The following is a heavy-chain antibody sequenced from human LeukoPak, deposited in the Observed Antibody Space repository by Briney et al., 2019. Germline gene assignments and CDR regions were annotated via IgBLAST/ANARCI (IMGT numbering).Heavy chain of an antibody. CDR2: IYHSGST. CDR3: ARQTGSGLFILP. Sequence: SGTLSLTCAVSGGSISSSNWWSWVRQPPGKGLEWIGEIYHSGSTNYNPSLKSRVTISVDTSKNQFSLKVNAVTAADTAVYYCARQTGSGLFILPGGQGTLVTVSS. J-gene: IGHJ4*02. CDR1: GGSISSSNW. V-gene: IGHV4-4*02. D-gene: IGHD3/OR15-3a*01.